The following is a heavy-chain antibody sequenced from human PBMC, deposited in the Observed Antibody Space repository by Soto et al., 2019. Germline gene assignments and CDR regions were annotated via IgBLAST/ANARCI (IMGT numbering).Heavy chain of an antibody. Sequence: ASVKVSCKASGYTFTSYYMHWVRQAPGQGLEWMGIINPSGGSTSYAQKFQGRVTMTRDTSTSTVYMQLSSLRSEDTAVYYCARDPDVVVPAQRGLFYYYGMDVWGQGTTVTVPS. CDR3: ARDPDVVVPAQRGLFYYYGMDV. J-gene: IGHJ6*02. CDR2: INPSGGST. V-gene: IGHV1-46*01. D-gene: IGHD2-2*01. CDR1: GYTFTSYY.